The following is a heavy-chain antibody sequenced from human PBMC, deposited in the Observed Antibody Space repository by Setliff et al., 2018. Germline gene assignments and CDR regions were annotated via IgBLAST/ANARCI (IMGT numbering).Heavy chain of an antibody. D-gene: IGHD6-13*01. J-gene: IGHJ4*02. V-gene: IGHV1-18*01. CDR1: GYTFNTYG. CDR3: ARGGVAAAGKKGVFEH. Sequence: ASVKVSCKSYGYTFNTYGISWVRQAPGQGPEWMGWISAYKDKTRSTERFQGRVSMTRGTSTSTVYMEINSLRPDDTAVYFCARGGVAAAGKKGVFEHWGQGTLVTVSS. CDR2: ISAYKDKT.